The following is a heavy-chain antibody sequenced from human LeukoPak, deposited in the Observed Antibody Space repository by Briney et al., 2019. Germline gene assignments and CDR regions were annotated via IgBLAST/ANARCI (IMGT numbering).Heavy chain of an antibody. CDR1: GASTTIYF. J-gene: IGHJ3*02. V-gene: IGHV4-4*07. Sequence: SETLSLTCSVSGASTTIYFCNWIRQRAGKGLEWIGRMSPSGITNFNPSLKSRVTMSVDTSKSQFSLNLTSVTAADTAVYYCARFGDSALDIWGQGTMVTVSS. CDR3: ARFGDSALDI. D-gene: IGHD3-16*01. CDR2: MSPSGIT.